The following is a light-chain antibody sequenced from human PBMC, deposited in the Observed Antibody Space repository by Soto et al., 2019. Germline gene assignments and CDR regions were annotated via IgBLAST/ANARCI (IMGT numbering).Light chain of an antibody. CDR2: GAS. J-gene: IGKJ2*01. Sequence: DIQMTQSPSSLTASVGDTVTIYCRASQGIGNFLAWYQQKPGKVPELLIYGASSLQSGVPLRFSGGGSGTDFTLTITGLEPEDVGTYYCQRYNNVPHTFGRGTKLGI. CDR1: QGIGNF. CDR3: QRYNNVPHT. V-gene: IGKV1-27*01.